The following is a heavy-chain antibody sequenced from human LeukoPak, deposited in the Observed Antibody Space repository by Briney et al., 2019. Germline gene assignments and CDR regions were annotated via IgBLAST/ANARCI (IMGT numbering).Heavy chain of an antibody. CDR1: GGSISTSSYY. D-gene: IGHD3-16*01. Sequence: SETLSLTCTVSGGSISTSSYYWGWIRQPPGKGLEWIGNIYYSGSTYYNPSLKSRVTISVDTSKNQFSLKLSSVTAADTAVYCCARRGPGVRWDYWGQGTLVTVSS. V-gene: IGHV4-39*01. J-gene: IGHJ4*02. CDR2: IYYSGST. CDR3: ARRGPGVRWDY.